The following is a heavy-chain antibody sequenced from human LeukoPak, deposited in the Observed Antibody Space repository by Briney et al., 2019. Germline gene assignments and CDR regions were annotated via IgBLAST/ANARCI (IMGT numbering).Heavy chain of an antibody. Sequence: GGTLRLSCVASGFTFSRHGMNWVRQAPGKGLEWVSGISPSGDIKYYVDSVKGRFTVSRDNSKNTLYLQMNSLRAEDTAVYYCAKDMAVAGIWGQGTLVTVSS. D-gene: IGHD6-19*01. CDR1: GFTFSRHG. CDR2: ISPSGDIK. V-gene: IGHV3-23*01. CDR3: AKDMAVAGI. J-gene: IGHJ4*02.